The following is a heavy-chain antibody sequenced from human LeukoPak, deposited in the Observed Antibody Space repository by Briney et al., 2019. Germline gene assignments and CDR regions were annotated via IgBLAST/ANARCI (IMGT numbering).Heavy chain of an antibody. Sequence: PSETLSLTCAVYGGSFSGYYWSWIRQPPGKGLEWIGEINHSGSTNYNPSLKSRVTISVDTSKNQFSLKLSSVTAADTAVYYCARVSVRTSIAARPPAYMYYFDYWGQGTLVTVSS. CDR1: GGSFSGYY. V-gene: IGHV4-34*01. D-gene: IGHD6-6*01. CDR2: INHSGST. J-gene: IGHJ4*02. CDR3: ARVSVRTSIAARPPAYMYYFDY.